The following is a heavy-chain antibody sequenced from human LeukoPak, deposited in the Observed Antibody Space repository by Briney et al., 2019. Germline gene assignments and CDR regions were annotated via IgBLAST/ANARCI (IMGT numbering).Heavy chain of an antibody. CDR2: ISGSGGST. D-gene: IGHD5-12*01. V-gene: IGHV3-23*01. J-gene: IGHJ2*01. Sequence: PGGSLRLSCAASGFTFSSYAMSWVRQAPGKGLEWVSAISGSGGSTYYADSVKGRFTISRDNSKNTLYLQMNSLRAEDTAVYYRAKDRGYGVSYWYFDLWGRGTLVTVSS. CDR1: GFTFSSYA. CDR3: AKDRGYGVSYWYFDL.